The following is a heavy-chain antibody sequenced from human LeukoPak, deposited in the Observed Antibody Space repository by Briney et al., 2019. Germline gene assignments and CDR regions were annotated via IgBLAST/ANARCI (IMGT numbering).Heavy chain of an antibody. J-gene: IGHJ3*02. V-gene: IGHV1-24*01. CDR3: GSNAGYSSGWYAIDAFDI. CDR1: GYTLTELS. CDR2: CDPEDGET. D-gene: IGHD6-19*01. Sequence: GASVKVSCKVSGYTLTELSMHWVRQAPGKGLEWKGGCDPEDGETIYAQKIQGRVTITEDTSTDTAYMELSSLRSEDTAVYYCGSNAGYSSGWYAIDAFDIWGQGTMVTVSS.